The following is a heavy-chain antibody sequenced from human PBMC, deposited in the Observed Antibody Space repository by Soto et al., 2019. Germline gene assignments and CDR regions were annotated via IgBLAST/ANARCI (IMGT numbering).Heavy chain of an antibody. V-gene: IGHV4-59*12. D-gene: IGHD1-7*01. J-gene: IGHJ4*02. CDR1: GGSISSYY. CDR2: IYYSGST. CDR3: ASEIITGTTSPPYFDY. Sequence: PSETLSLTCTVSGGSISSYYWSWIRQPPGKGLEWIGYIYYSGSTNYNPSLKSRVTISVDTSKNQFSLKLSSVTAADTAVYYCASEIITGTTSPPYFDYWGQGTQVTVSS.